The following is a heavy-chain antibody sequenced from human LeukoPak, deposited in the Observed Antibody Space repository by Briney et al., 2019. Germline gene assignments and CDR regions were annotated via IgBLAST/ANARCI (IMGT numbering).Heavy chain of an antibody. CDR1: GFTFSRYW. CDR3: GRAGGSGDYRVDC. CDR2: INSDGSST. V-gene: IGHV3-74*01. J-gene: IGHJ4*02. Sequence: GGSLRLSCAASGFTFSRYWMHWVRHAPGKGLVWVSRINSDGSSTSYADFVTGRFTISRDNAKSTLYLQMNSLRAEDTAVYYCGRAGGSGDYRVDCWGQGTLVTVSS. D-gene: IGHD4-17*01.